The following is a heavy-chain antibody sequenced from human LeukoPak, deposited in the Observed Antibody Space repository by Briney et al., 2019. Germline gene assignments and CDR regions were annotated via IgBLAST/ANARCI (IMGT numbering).Heavy chain of an antibody. J-gene: IGHJ4*02. CDR2: IIPIFGTA. Sequence: ASVKVSCKASGGTFSSYAISWVRQAPGQGLEWMGGIIPIFGTANYAQKFQGRVTITADESTSTAYMELSSLRSEDTAVYYCARDSGFGRNIAARGGEGYWGQGTLVTVSS. CDR1: GGTFSSYA. D-gene: IGHD6-6*01. V-gene: IGHV1-69*01. CDR3: ARDSGFGRNIAARGGEGY.